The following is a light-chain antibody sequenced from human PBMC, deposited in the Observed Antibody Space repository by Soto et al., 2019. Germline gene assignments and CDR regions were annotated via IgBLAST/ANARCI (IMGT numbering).Light chain of an antibody. CDR2: GAS. CDR3: QQYNNWPWT. V-gene: IGKV3-15*01. Sequence: EIVLTQSPGTLSLSPGERATLSCRASQSISNNYLAWYQQKPGQAPRLHIYGASTRATGIPARFSGSGSGTEFTLTISSLQSEDFAIYYCQQYNNWPWTFDQGTKVDIK. CDR1: QSISNN. J-gene: IGKJ1*01.